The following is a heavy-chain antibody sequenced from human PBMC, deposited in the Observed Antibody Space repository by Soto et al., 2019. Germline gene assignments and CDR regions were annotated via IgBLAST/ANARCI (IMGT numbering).Heavy chain of an antibody. D-gene: IGHD3-10*01. V-gene: IGHV1-69*01. Sequence: SVKVSCKASGGTFSSYAISWVRQAPGQGLEWMGGIIPIFGTANYAQKFQGRVTITADESTSTAYMELSSLRSEATAVYYGARDQRGDGYNEPYYYYYGMDVWGQGTTVTVSS. CDR2: IIPIFGTA. J-gene: IGHJ6*02. CDR1: GGTFSSYA. CDR3: ARDQRGDGYNEPYYYYYGMDV.